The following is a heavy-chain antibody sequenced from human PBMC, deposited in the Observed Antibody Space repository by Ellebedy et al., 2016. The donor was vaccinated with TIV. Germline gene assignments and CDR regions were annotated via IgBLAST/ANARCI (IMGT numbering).Heavy chain of an antibody. CDR3: ANRVTFGGVIVWPDY. D-gene: IGHD3-16*02. CDR2: INHSGST. CDR1: GGSISSYY. J-gene: IGHJ4*02. V-gene: IGHV4-34*01. Sequence: MPSETLSLTCTVSGGSISSYYWSWIRQPPGKGLEWIGEINHSGSTNYNPSLKSRVTISVDTSKNQFSLKLSSVTAADTAVYYCANRVTFGGVIVWPDYWGQGTLVTVSS.